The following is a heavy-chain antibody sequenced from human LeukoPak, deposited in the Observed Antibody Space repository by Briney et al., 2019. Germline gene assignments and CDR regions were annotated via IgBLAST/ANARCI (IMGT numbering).Heavy chain of an antibody. CDR3: TTDEWELHFDY. J-gene: IGHJ4*02. CDR2: IKSKTDGGTT. V-gene: IGHV3-15*01. D-gene: IGHD1-26*01. CDR1: GFTFSNAW. Sequence: GSLRLSCAASGFTFSNAWMGWVRPAPGKGLEWVGRIKSKTDGGTTDYAAPVKGRFTISRDDSKNTLYLQMNSLKTEDTAVYYCTTDEWELHFDYWGQGTLVTVSS.